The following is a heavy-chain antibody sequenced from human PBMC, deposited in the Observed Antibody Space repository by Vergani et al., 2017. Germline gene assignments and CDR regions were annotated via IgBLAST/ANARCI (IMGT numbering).Heavy chain of an antibody. Sequence: EVQLVESGGGLVQPGGSLRLSCAASGFTFSSYWMSWVRQAPGKGLEWVANIKQDGSEKYYVDSVKGRFTISRDNAKNSLYLQMNSLRAEDTAVYYCARDAHXRYFDWLPQYYFDYWGQGTLVTVSS. D-gene: IGHD3-9*01. J-gene: IGHJ4*02. CDR2: IKQDGSEK. V-gene: IGHV3-7*01. CDR3: ARDAHXRYFDWLPQYYFDY. CDR1: GFTFSSYW.